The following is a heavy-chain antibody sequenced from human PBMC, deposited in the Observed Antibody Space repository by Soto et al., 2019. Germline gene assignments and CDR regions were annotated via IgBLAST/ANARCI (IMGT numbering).Heavy chain of an antibody. V-gene: IGHV3-23*01. J-gene: IGHJ4*02. CDR3: ARGPAYDSSGYSDY. D-gene: IGHD3-22*01. CDR1: GFTFSSYA. Sequence: GGSLRLSCAASGFTFSSYAMSWVRQAPGKGLEWVSAISGSGGSTYYADSVKGRFTISRDNSKNTLYLQMNSLRSEDTAVYYCARGPAYDSSGYSDYWGQGTLVTVSS. CDR2: ISGSGGST.